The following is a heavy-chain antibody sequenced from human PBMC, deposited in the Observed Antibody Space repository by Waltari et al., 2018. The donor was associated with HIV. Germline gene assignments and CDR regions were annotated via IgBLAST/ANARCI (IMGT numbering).Heavy chain of an antibody. CDR3: ARGFTRYGSGWYGY. CDR2: MNANSGKT. CDR1: GYTFTSYD. J-gene: IGHJ4*02. D-gene: IGHD6-19*01. Sequence: QVQLVQSGAEVKKPGALVKVSCKASGYTFTSYDINWVRQATGQGLEWMGWMNANSGKTGYAQKCQGRVTMTRNTSIRTAYMELSRLRSEDTAVYYCARGFTRYGSGWYGYWGQGTLVTVSS. V-gene: IGHV1-8*01.